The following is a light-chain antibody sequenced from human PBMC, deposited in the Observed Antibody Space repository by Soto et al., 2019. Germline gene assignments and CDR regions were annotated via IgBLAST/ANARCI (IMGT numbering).Light chain of an antibody. CDR3: QQRTNWPPSIT. Sequence: EIVMTQSPATLSVSPGERATLSCRASQSVNSNLAWYQQKPGQAPRLLIYGASTRATGIPARFSGSGSGTDFTLTISRLEPEDFAVYSCQQRTNWPPSITFGQGTRLEI. CDR1: QSVNSN. J-gene: IGKJ5*01. V-gene: IGKV3-15*01. CDR2: GAS.